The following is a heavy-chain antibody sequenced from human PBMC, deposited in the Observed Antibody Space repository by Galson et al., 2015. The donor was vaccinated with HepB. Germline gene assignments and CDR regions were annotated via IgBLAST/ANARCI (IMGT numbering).Heavy chain of an antibody. J-gene: IGHJ6*02. CDR2: INHSGST. CDR1: GESFFDSY. V-gene: IGHV4-34*01. D-gene: IGHD6-19*01. Sequence: SETLSLTCAVFGESFFDSYWTWIRQPPGKGLEWIGEINHSGSTKYNPSLKSRVTISVDTSKNQFSLKLRSVTAADTAIYYCANGPKWLVSYSYTMDVWGQGTTVTVSS. CDR3: ANGPKWLVSYSYTMDV.